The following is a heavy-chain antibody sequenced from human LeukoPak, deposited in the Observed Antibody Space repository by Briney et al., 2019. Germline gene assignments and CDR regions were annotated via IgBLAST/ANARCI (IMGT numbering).Heavy chain of an antibody. CDR1: SGSFSGYY. CDR3: ARGLTSGYYGSYYMDV. CDR2: INQSGST. Sequence: SETLSLTCAVYSGSFSGYYWSWIRQPPGKGLEWIGEINQSGSTNYNPSLKSRVTISVDTSKNQFSLKLRSVTAADTAVYYCARGLTSGYYGSYYMDVWGRGTTLTVSS. J-gene: IGHJ6*03. D-gene: IGHD3-22*01. V-gene: IGHV4-34*01.